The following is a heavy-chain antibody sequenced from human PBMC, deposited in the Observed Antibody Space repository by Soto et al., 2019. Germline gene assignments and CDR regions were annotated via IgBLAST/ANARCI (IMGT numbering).Heavy chain of an antibody. CDR2: ISGSGGST. CDR1: GFTFSSYA. Sequence: EVQLLESGGGLVQPGGSLRLSCAASGFTFSSYAMSWVRQAPGKGLEWVSAISGSGGSTYYADSVKGRFTISRDNSKNTLYLQMNSLSAEDTAVYYCAQRPMVRGVIYFDYWGQGTLVTVSS. D-gene: IGHD3-10*01. V-gene: IGHV3-23*01. CDR3: AQRPMVRGVIYFDY. J-gene: IGHJ4*02.